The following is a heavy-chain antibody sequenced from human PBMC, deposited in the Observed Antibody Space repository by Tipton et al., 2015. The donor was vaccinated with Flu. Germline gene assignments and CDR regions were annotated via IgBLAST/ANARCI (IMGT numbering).Heavy chain of an antibody. D-gene: IGHD6-19*01. V-gene: IGHV3-30*03. CDR3: ARDSGYDYHYVMGV. J-gene: IGHJ6*02. Sequence: RSLRLSCAASGFTFDTYAMHWVRQAPGKGLGWVAVISYDGNIKYYGDSVKGRFTISRDDSRNMLYLQVNSLRAEDTAVYYCARDSGYDYHYVMGVWGQGTTVIVSS. CDR1: GFTFDTYA. CDR2: ISYDGNIK.